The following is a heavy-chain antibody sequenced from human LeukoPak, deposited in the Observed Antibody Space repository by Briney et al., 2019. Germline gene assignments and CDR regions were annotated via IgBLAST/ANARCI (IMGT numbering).Heavy chain of an antibody. CDR3: TKLARAPRDFDY. V-gene: IGHV3-72*01. Sequence: GGSLRLSCAASGFTFSSYSMNWVRQAPGKGLEWVGRSRDKGNSYTTAYAASVRGRFTISRDDSKNSLYLQMNSLKIEDTAVYYCTKLARAPRDFDYWGQGTLVTVSS. J-gene: IGHJ4*01. CDR1: GFTFSSYS. CDR2: SRDKGNSYTT. D-gene: IGHD3-10*01.